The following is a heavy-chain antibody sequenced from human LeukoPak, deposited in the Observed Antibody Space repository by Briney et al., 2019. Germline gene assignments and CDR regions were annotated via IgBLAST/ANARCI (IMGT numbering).Heavy chain of an antibody. CDR1: GGTFSSCA. J-gene: IGHJ4*02. Sequence: ASVKVSCKASGGTFSSCAISWVRQAPGQGLEWMGGIIPIFGTANYAQKFQGRVTITTDESTSTAYMELSSLRSEDTAVYYCARGDVDTAMVFDYWGQGTLVTVSS. CDR2: IIPIFGTA. CDR3: ARGDVDTAMVFDY. D-gene: IGHD5-18*01. V-gene: IGHV1-69*05.